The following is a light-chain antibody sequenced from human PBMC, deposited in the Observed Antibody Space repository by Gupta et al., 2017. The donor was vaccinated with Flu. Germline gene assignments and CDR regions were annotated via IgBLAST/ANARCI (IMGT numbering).Light chain of an antibody. Sequence: DIQMTQSPSSLSASVGDRVTITCRASQRVSNFLNWYQQKPGKAPKLLIYGASTVQGGVPSRFIGSGYGTDFTLTINSLQPEDFATYYCQQGHSTPHTFGRGTTVEIK. CDR3: QQGHSTPHT. CDR1: QRVSNF. V-gene: IGKV1-39*01. J-gene: IGKJ4*02. CDR2: GAS.